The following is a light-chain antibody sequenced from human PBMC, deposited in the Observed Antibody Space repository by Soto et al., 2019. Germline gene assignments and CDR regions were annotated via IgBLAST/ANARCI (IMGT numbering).Light chain of an antibody. Sequence: VVMTQSPATVSVSPGETVTLSCRASQSVRSDVAGYQQRPGQAPRLLIFGASSRVADVPARFSGSGSGTDFTLTISSLQSEDFAVYHCQQYNTWPPWTFGQGTKVE. V-gene: IGKV3-15*01. CDR1: QSVRSD. J-gene: IGKJ1*01. CDR3: QQYNTWPPWT. CDR2: GAS.